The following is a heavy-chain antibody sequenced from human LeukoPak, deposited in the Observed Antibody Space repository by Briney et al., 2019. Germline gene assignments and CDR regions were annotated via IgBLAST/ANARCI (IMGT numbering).Heavy chain of an antibody. Sequence: PGGSLRLSCAASGFTVSSNYMTWVRQAPGKGLEWVSLIYSAGGTYYTDSVKGRFTISRDNSKNTLYLQMNSLRAEDTAVYYCAKTAGDFWSGYYYFDYWGQGTLVTVSS. J-gene: IGHJ4*02. CDR2: IYSAGGT. CDR3: AKTAGDFWSGYYYFDY. V-gene: IGHV3-53*01. D-gene: IGHD3-3*01. CDR1: GFTVSSNY.